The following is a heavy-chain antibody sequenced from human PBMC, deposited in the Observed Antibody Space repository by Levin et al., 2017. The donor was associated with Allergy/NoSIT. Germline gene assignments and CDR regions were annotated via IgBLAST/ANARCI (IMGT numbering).Heavy chain of an antibody. CDR1: GGSISSSGYY. Sequence: SETLSLTCTVSGGSISSSGYYWGWIRQPPGKGLEWIGSIYYSGNTYYNPSLKSRVTISADTSKNQFSLKLSSVTAADTAVYYCARHSTVTTGYFQHWGQGTLVPVSS. D-gene: IGHD4-17*01. V-gene: IGHV4-39*01. CDR2: IYYSGNT. CDR3: ARHSTVTTGYFQH. J-gene: IGHJ1*01.